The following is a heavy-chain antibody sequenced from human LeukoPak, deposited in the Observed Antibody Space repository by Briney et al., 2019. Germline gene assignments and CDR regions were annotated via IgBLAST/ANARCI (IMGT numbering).Heavy chain of an antibody. CDR1: GGSISSYY. V-gene: IGHV4-4*07. CDR2: IYTSGST. D-gene: IGHD3-22*01. Sequence: SETLSLTCTVSGGSISSYYWSWIRQPAGKGLEWIGRIYTSGSTYYNPSLKSRVTMSVDTSKNQFSLKLSSVTAADTAVYYCARGGRGATYYYDSSGYYHTDAFDIWGQGTMVTVSS. CDR3: ARGGRGATYYYDSSGYYHTDAFDI. J-gene: IGHJ3*02.